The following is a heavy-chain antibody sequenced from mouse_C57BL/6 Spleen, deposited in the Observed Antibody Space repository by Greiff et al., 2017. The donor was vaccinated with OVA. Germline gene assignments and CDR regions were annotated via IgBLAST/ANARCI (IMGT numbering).Heavy chain of an antibody. CDR1: GYAFSSYW. CDR3: ARGATVVFDY. D-gene: IGHD1-1*01. J-gene: IGHJ2*01. V-gene: IGHV1-80*01. Sequence: VKLQESGAELVKPGASVKISCKASGYAFSSYWMNWVKQRPGKGLEWIGQIYPGDGDTNYNGKFKGKATLTADKSSSTAYMQLSSLTSEDSAVYFCARGATVVFDYWGQGTTLTVSS. CDR2: IYPGDGDT.